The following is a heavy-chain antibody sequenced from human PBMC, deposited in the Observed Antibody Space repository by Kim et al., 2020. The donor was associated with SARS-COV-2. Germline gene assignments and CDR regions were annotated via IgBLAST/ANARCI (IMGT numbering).Heavy chain of an antibody. Sequence: SETLSLTCAVYGGSFSGYYWSWIRQPPGKGLEWIGEINHSGSTNYNPSLKSRVTISVDTSKNQFSLKLSSVTAADTAVYYCASRAPLTGYLSLPFDIWGQGTMVTVSS. J-gene: IGHJ3*02. CDR1: GGSFSGYY. CDR3: ASRAPLTGYLSLPFDI. D-gene: IGHD3-9*01. V-gene: IGHV4-34*01. CDR2: INHSGST.